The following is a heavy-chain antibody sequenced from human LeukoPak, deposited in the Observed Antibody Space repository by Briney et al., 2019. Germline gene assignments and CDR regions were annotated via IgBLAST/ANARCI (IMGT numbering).Heavy chain of an antibody. J-gene: IGHJ5*02. CDR3: ARHPSGRMWLQQGGWFDP. V-gene: IGHV4-39*01. Sequence: SETLTLTCTVSGGSISSTSYYWGWIRQPPGKGLEWIGSMYHNGSTYYNPSLKSRVTISVDTSKNQFSLKLSSVTAADTAVYYCARHPSGRMWLQQGGWFDPWGQGTLVTVSS. CDR1: GGSISSTSYY. D-gene: IGHD5-24*01. CDR2: MYHNGST.